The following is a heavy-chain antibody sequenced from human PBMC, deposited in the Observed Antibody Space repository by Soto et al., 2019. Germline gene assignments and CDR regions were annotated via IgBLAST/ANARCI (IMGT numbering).Heavy chain of an antibody. J-gene: IGHJ5*02. V-gene: IGHV1-18*01. CDR3: ARASRSGNNWFDP. D-gene: IGHD1-26*01. CDR1: GYTFTNYG. CDR2: ITTYNDDT. Sequence: QVQLVQSGAEVKKPGASVKVSCKTSGYTFTNYGISWVRQAPGQGLEWMGWITTYNDDTNYAQKFQGRVTLTTDTSTSPAYMEVRSLRSDDTAVYYCARASRSGNNWFDPWGQGTRVTVSS.